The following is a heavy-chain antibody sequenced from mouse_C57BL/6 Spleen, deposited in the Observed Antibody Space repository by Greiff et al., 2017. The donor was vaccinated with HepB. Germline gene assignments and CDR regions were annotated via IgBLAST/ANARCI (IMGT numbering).Heavy chain of an antibody. Sequence: VQLKESGPGLVKPSQSLSLTCSVTGYSITSGYYWNWIRQFPGNKLEWMGYISYDGSNNYNPSLINRISITRDTSKNQFFLKLNSVTTEDTATYYWARWGYDYGPSYAMDYWGQGTSVTVSS. D-gene: IGHD2-4*01. J-gene: IGHJ4*01. CDR1: GYSITSGYY. V-gene: IGHV3-6*01. CDR3: ARWGYDYGPSYAMDY. CDR2: ISYDGSN.